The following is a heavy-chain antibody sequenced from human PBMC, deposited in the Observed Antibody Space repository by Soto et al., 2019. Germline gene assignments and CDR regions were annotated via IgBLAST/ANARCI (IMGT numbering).Heavy chain of an antibody. D-gene: IGHD4-4*01. CDR3: ARDKEVDYNNWFDL. CDR2: ISSSSSTI. Sequence: GGSLRLSCAASGFTFSSYSMNWVRQAPGKGLEWVSYISSSSSTIYYADSVKGRFTISRDNAKNSLYLQMNSLRAEDTAVYYCARDKEVDYNNWFDLWGQGTLVTVSS. J-gene: IGHJ5*02. CDR1: GFTFSSYS. V-gene: IGHV3-48*01.